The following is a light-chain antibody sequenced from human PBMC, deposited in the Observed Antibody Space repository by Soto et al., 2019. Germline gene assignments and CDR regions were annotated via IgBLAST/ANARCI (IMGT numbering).Light chain of an antibody. J-gene: IGKJ1*01. CDR1: QSVSRDY. CDR2: DAS. V-gene: IGKV3-20*02. Sequence: EIVLTQSPGTLSLSPGERATLSCRASQSVSRDYLAWYQQKPGQAPRLLIYDASSLQSGVPSRFSGSGSGTDFTLTISSLQPEDFATYYCLQDYNYPWTFGQGTKVEIK. CDR3: LQDYNYPWT.